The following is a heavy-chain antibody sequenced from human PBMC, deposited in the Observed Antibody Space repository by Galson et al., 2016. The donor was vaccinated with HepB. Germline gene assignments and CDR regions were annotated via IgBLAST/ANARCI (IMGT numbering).Heavy chain of an antibody. J-gene: IGHJ6*03. CDR2: VHYSGRT. CDR3: ARRVSGDFYMDV. Sequence: ETLSLTCTVSGDSISSDSNYWTWIRQPPGKGLEWIGSVHYSGRTDSSASLKSRVTISVDTSKTHFSLKLSSVTAADTAVYYCARRVSGDFYMDVWGTGTTVTVSS. CDR1: GDSISSDSNY. V-gene: IGHV4-39*01.